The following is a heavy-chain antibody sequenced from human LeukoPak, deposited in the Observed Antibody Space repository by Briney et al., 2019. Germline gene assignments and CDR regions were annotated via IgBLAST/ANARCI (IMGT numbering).Heavy chain of an antibody. Sequence: GGSLRLSCAASGFTFSTYSMRWVRQAPGKGLEWVANIKPDGSEKFCVDSVKGRFTISRDNAKNSLYLQMDSLRAEDTAVYYCTRGAYPGGFDDWGQGTLVTVSS. D-gene: IGHD3-10*01. CDR1: GFTFSTYS. J-gene: IGHJ4*02. CDR3: TRGAYPGGFDD. V-gene: IGHV3-7*04. CDR2: IKPDGSEK.